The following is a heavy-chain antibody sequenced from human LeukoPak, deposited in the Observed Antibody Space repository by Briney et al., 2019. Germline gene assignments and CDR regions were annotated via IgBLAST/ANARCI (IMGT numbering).Heavy chain of an antibody. CDR2: ISYDESYK. Sequence: GGSLRLSCAASGFTFSSYAMHWVRQAPGKGLEWVAVISYDESYKYYADSVKGRFTISRDNSKNTLYLQMNSLRAEDTAVYYCAKDFAKYCSGGCDFQHWGQGTLVTVSS. CDR1: GFTFSSYA. J-gene: IGHJ1*01. CDR3: AKDFAKYCSGGCDFQH. V-gene: IGHV3-30*04. D-gene: IGHD2-15*01.